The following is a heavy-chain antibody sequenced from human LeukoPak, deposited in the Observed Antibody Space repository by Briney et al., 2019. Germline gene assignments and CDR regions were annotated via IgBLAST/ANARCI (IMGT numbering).Heavy chain of an antibody. CDR1: GFTFSSYV. D-gene: IGHD1-14*01. J-gene: IGHJ3*02. Sequence: TGGSLRLSCAASGFTFSSYVMYWVRQAPGKGLEWVALISYDGSNKYYADSVKGRFTISRDNSKNTLYLQMNSLRAEDTAVYYCARGSREPQTDAFDIWGQGTMVTVSS. CDR3: ARGSREPQTDAFDI. V-gene: IGHV3-30-3*01. CDR2: ISYDGSNK.